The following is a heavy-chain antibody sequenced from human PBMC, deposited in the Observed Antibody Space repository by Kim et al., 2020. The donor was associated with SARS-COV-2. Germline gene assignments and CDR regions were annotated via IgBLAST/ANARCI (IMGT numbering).Heavy chain of an antibody. D-gene: IGHD4-17*01. V-gene: IGHV3-30*04. CDR3: AREEEGRWIYYGMDV. J-gene: IGHJ6*02. CDR2: ISYDGSNK. Sequence: GGSLRLSCAASGFTFSSYAMHWVRQAPGKGLEWVAVISYDGSNKYYVDSVKGRFTISRDNSKNTLYLQMNSLRAEDTAVYYCAREEEGRWIYYGMDVWGQGTTVTVSS. CDR1: GFTFSSYA.